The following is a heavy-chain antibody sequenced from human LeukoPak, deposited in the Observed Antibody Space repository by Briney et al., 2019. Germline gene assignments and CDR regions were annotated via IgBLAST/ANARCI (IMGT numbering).Heavy chain of an antibody. CDR1: GYTFTGYY. J-gene: IGHJ4*02. Sequence: GASVKVSCKASGYTFTGYYMHWVRQAPGQGLEWMGRINPNSGGTNYAQKFQGRVTMTRDTSISTAYMELSRLRSDDTAVYYYARDVGIVVVTGGDNYWGQGTLVTVSS. CDR2: INPNSGGT. V-gene: IGHV1-2*06. D-gene: IGHD2-21*01. CDR3: ARDVGIVVVTGGDNY.